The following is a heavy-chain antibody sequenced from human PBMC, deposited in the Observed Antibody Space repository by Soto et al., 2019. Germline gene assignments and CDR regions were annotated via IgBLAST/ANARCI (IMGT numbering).Heavy chain of an antibody. D-gene: IGHD3-22*01. Sequence: QVQLQESGPGLVKPSETLSLTCTVSGASISSGGYHWSWIRQVPGKGLEWIGFIYYTGTTYYNPSLSGRVSMSADTSKNQFSLQWTSVTAADTAVYYCARTYDALRGWFDPWGQGTLVTVSS. CDR3: ARTYDALRGWFDP. CDR2: IYYTGTT. V-gene: IGHV4-31*03. J-gene: IGHJ5*02. CDR1: GASISSGGYH.